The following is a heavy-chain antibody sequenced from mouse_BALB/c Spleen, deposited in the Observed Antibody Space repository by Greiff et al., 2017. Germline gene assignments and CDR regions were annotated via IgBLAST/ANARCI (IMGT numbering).Heavy chain of an antibody. CDR2: ISTYYGDA. CDR1: GYTFTDYA. Sequence: QVQLKESGAELVRPGVSVKISCKGSGYTFTDYAMHWVKQSHAKSLEWIGVISTYYGDASYNQKFKGKATMTVDKSSSTAYMELARLTSEDSAIYYCARDSSGYPWFAYWGQGTLVTVSA. J-gene: IGHJ3*01. V-gene: IGHV1S137*01. D-gene: IGHD3-2*01. CDR3: ARDSSGYPWFAY.